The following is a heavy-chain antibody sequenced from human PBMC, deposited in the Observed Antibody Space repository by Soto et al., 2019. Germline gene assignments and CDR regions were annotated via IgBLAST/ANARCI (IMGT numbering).Heavy chain of an antibody. CDR1: GYTFSDYY. V-gene: IGHV1-24*01. D-gene: IGHD3-3*01. J-gene: IGHJ4*02. CDR3: ATEYLYNFWSGYSLPEY. Sequence: ASVKVSCKASGYTFSDYYIHWVRQAPGQGLEWMGWINPEDGETIYAQKFQGRVTMTEDTSTDTAYMELSSLRSEDTAVYYCATEYLYNFWSGYSLPEYWGQGTLVTVSS. CDR2: INPEDGET.